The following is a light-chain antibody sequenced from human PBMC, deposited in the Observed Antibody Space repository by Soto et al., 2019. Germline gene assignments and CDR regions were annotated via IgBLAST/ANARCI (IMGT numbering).Light chain of an antibody. J-gene: IGLJ1*01. CDR3: AAWDGSLMWV. CDR1: SSNIGSNY. Sequence: QSVLTQPPSASGTPGQRVTISCSGSSSNIGSNYVNWYQQLPGTAPKLLIHTNNQRPSGVPDRFSGAKSGTSASLAISGLQSEYEADYYCAAWDGSLMWVFGTGTKLTVL. V-gene: IGLV1-44*01. CDR2: TNN.